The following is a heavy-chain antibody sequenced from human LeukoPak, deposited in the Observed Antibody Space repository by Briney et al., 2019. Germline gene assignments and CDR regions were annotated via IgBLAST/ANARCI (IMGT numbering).Heavy chain of an antibody. CDR3: AKDMATGYYYDSSGYPVYFDY. CDR2: MNPNSGNT. Sequence: ASVKVSCKASGYTFTSYDINWVRQATGQGLEWMGWMNPNSGNTGYAQKFQGRVTMTRNTSISTAYMELSSLRSEDTALYYCAKDMATGYYYDSSGYPVYFDYWGQGTLVTVSS. CDR1: GYTFTSYD. D-gene: IGHD3-22*01. V-gene: IGHV1-8*01. J-gene: IGHJ4*02.